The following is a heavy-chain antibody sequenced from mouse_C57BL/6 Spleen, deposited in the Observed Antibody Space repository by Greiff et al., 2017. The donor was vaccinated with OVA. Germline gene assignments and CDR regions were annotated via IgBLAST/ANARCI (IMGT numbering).Heavy chain of an antibody. CDR1: GYTFTSYW. J-gene: IGHJ2*01. D-gene: IGHD2-1*01. Sequence: VQLKQPGTELVKPGASVKLSCKASGYTFTSYWMHWVKQRPGQGLEWIGNINPSNGGTNYNEKFKSKATLTVDKSSSTAYMQLSSLTSEDSAVYYCAREEKRIFYGNYFDYWGQGTTLTVSS. V-gene: IGHV1-53*01. CDR2: INPSNGGT. CDR3: AREEKRIFYGNYFDY.